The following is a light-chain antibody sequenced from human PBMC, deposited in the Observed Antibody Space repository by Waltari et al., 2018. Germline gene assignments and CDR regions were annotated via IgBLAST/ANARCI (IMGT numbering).Light chain of an antibody. CDR1: QGITNY. Sequence: DIQMTQSPSSLSASVGDRVTITCRASQGITNYLAWYQQKPGKVPKALIFAASTLQSGVPSRFRASGSGTDFTLTVSSLQPEDVATYYCQQYSSAPITFGQGTRLEIK. J-gene: IGKJ5*01. CDR2: AAS. V-gene: IGKV1-27*01. CDR3: QQYSSAPIT.